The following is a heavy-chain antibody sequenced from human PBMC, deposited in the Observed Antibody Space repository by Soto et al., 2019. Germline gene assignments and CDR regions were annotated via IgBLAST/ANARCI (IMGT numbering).Heavy chain of an antibody. D-gene: IGHD2-15*01. J-gene: IGHJ6*02. V-gene: IGHV1-8*01. CDR2: MNPNSGNT. CDR3: ARGYCSDNRCYREDLYYYGMDV. CDR1: GYTFTSSD. Sequence: QVKLVQSGAEVKKPGASVKVSCKASGYTFTSSDINWVRQATGQGLEWMGWMNPNSGNTGYAQKFQGRVTMTRNTSISTAYMELSSLRSEDTAVYYCARGYCSDNRCYREDLYYYGMDVWGQGTTVTVSS.